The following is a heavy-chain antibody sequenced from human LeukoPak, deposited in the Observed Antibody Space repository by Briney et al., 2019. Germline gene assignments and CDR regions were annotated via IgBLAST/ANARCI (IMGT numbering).Heavy chain of an antibody. Sequence: PGGSLRLSCAASGFTFSSYSMNWVRQAPGKGLEWVSSISSSSSYIYYADSVKGRFTISRDNAKNSLYLQMNSLRAEDTAVYYCARDAYGDYGGVRYWGQGTLVTVSS. J-gene: IGHJ4*02. CDR3: ARDAYGDYGGVRY. D-gene: IGHD4-17*01. V-gene: IGHV3-21*01. CDR2: ISSSSSYI. CDR1: GFTFSSYS.